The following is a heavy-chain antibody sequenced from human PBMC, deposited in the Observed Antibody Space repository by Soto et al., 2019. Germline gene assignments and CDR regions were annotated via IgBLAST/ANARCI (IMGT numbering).Heavy chain of an antibody. V-gene: IGHV3-7*01. CDR1: GFTFSSYW. CDR3: AGSITIFGVAPGWFDP. D-gene: IGHD3-3*01. Sequence: GGSLRLSCAASGFTFSSYWMSWVRQAPGKGLEWVANIKQDGSEKYYVDSVKGRFTISRDNAKNSLYLQMNSLRAKDTAVYYCAGSITIFGVAPGWFDPWGQGTLVTVSS. J-gene: IGHJ5*02. CDR2: IKQDGSEK.